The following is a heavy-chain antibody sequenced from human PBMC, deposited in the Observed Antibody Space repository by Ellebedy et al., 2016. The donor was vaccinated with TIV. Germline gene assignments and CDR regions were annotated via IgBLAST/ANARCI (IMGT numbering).Heavy chain of an antibody. CDR3: ARAGVVVVTAIPYGFDI. V-gene: IGHV4-34*01. D-gene: IGHD2-21*02. J-gene: IGHJ3*02. Sequence: PSETLSLTCAVYGGSFSGYYWSWIRQPPGKGLEWIGEINHSGSTNYNPSLKSRVTISVDTSRNQISLKLSSVTAADTAVYYCARAGVVVVTAIPYGFDIWGQGTMVTVSS. CDR1: GGSFSGYY. CDR2: INHSGST.